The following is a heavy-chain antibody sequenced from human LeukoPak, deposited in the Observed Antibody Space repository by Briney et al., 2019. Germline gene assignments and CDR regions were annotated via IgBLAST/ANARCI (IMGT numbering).Heavy chain of an antibody. CDR2: IIPILGIA. J-gene: IGHJ4*02. Sequence: SVKVSCKASGGTFSSYAISWVRQAPGQGLEWMGRIIPILGIANYAQKFQGRVTITADKSTSTAYMELSSLRSEDTAVYYCARVEGIAVAGTSFDYWGQGTLVAVSP. CDR1: GGTFSSYA. CDR3: ARVEGIAVAGTSFDY. V-gene: IGHV1-69*04. D-gene: IGHD6-19*01.